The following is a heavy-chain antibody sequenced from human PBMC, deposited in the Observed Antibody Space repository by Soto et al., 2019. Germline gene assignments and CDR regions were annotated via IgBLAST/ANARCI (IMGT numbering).Heavy chain of an antibody. J-gene: IGHJ4*02. V-gene: IGHV3-53*01. D-gene: IGHD6-19*01. Sequence: GGSLRLSCAASGFTVSSNSFTWVRQAPGKGLEWVSVIYSGGNAYYADSVKGRFTISRDNSKNTLYLQMNSLRAEDTAVYYCARPLKPVAGTPLHNWGQGTLVTVSS. CDR2: IYSGGNA. CDR1: GFTVSSNS. CDR3: ARPLKPVAGTPLHN.